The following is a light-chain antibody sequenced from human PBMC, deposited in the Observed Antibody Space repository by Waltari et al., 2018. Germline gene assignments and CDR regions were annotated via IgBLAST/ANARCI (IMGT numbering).Light chain of an antibody. CDR3: CSFAGSYTFV. V-gene: IGLV2-11*01. CDR2: DVS. Sequence: QSALTQPRSVSGSPGQSVTISCTGTRRDVGGYHYVSWFQQHPGKVPKLLIYDVSERPSDVPDRFSGSKSANTASLTISGLQTEDEADYYCCSFAGSYTFVFGTGTRVTVL. CDR1: RRDVGGYHY. J-gene: IGLJ1*01.